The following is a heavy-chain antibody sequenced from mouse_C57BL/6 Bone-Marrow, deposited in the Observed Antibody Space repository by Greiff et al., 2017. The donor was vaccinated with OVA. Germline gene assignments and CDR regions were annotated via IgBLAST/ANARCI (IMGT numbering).Heavy chain of an antibody. CDR1: GFTFSDYY. V-gene: IGHV5-12*01. CDR3: ARHFYDGYLAGFAY. D-gene: IGHD2-3*01. Sequence: EVQGVESGGGLVQPGGSLKLSCAASGFTFSDYYMYWVRQTPETRLEWVAYISNGGGSTSYPDTVKGRFTISRDNAKNTLYLQMSRLKSEDTAMYYCARHFYDGYLAGFAYWGQGTLVTVSA. J-gene: IGHJ3*01. CDR2: ISNGGGST.